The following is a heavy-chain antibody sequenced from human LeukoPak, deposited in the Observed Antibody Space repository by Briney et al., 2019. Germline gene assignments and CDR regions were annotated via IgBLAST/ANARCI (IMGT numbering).Heavy chain of an antibody. CDR3: ARDLGCSSTSCSNWFDP. D-gene: IGHD2-2*01. V-gene: IGHV4-4*07. CDR1: GGFISSYY. CDR2: IYTSGST. Sequence: SETLSLTCTVSGGFISSYYWSWIRQPAGKGREWIGRIYTSGSTNYNPSLKSRVTMSVDTSKNQFSLKLSSVTAADTAVYYCARDLGCSSTSCSNWFDPWGQGTLVTVSS. J-gene: IGHJ5*02.